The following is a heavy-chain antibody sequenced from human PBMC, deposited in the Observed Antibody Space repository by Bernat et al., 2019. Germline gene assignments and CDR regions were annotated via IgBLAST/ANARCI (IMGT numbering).Heavy chain of an antibody. Sequence: QVQLVQSGAEVKKPGASVKVSCKASGYTLTGYYMHWVRQAPGQGLEWMGWINPNSGGTNYAQKFQGWDTMTRDASISNAYMELRRLRSDDTAVYYCAREPRHVDYGDPDAFDIWGQGTMVTVSS. CDR1: GYTLTGYY. V-gene: IGHV1-2*04. J-gene: IGHJ3*02. D-gene: IGHD4-17*01. CDR2: INPNSGGT. CDR3: AREPRHVDYGDPDAFDI.